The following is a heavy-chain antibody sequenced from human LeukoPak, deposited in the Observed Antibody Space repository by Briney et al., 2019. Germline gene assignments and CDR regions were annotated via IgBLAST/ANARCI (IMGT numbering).Heavy chain of an antibody. D-gene: IGHD6-19*01. Sequence: KPSETLSLTCAVYGGSFSGYYWSWIRQPPGKGLEWIGEINHSGSTNYNPTLKSRVTISVDTSKNQFSLKLSSVTAADTAVYYCASLALAVAGPNFDSWGQGTLVTVSS. CDR3: ASLALAVAGPNFDS. V-gene: IGHV4-34*01. CDR2: INHSGST. CDR1: GGSFSGYY. J-gene: IGHJ4*02.